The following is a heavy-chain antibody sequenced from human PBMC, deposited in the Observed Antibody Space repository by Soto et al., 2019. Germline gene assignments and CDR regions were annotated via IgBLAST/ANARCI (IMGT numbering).Heavy chain of an antibody. CDR3: ASLFNWNRPRSGLNYYYYGMDV. Sequence: KASETLSLTCTVSGGSISSSSYYWGWIRQPPGKGLEWIGSIYYSGSTYYNPSLKSRVTISVDTSKNQFSLKLSSVTAADTAVYYCASLFNWNRPRSGLNYYYYGMDVWGQGTTVTVSS. CDR2: IYYSGST. CDR1: GGSISSSSYY. D-gene: IGHD1-20*01. V-gene: IGHV4-39*01. J-gene: IGHJ6*02.